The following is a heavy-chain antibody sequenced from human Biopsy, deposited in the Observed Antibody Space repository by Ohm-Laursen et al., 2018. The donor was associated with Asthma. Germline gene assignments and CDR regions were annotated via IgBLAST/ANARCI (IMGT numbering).Heavy chain of an antibody. D-gene: IGHD7-27*01. Sequence: PGTLSLTCSLSSGSGGYMRSGNYYWGWIRQPPGKGLEWIGSIYYSGTTYYNPSLESRVTVSADTSKNQFSMKLTSVTAADTAVFYCARHWNWGSFFDYWGQGMLVTVSS. CDR1: SGSGGYMRSGNYY. CDR3: ARHWNWGSFFDY. CDR2: IYYSGTT. V-gene: IGHV4-39*01. J-gene: IGHJ4*02.